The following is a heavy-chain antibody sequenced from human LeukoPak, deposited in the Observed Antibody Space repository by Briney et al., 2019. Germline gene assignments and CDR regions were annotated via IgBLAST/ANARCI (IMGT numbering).Heavy chain of an antibody. CDR3: VVSIQAAAIPAFDS. Sequence: ASAKVSCKASGYNFAHNIHWVRQAPGQGHEFMGWINPKNGGTEYAQNFQGRVTMTRDTSISTVYMELSSLGSDDTAVYYCVVSIQAAAIPAFDSWGQGTLVTVSS. CDR2: INPKNGGT. V-gene: IGHV1-2*02. D-gene: IGHD6-25*01. CDR1: GYNFAHN. J-gene: IGHJ4*02.